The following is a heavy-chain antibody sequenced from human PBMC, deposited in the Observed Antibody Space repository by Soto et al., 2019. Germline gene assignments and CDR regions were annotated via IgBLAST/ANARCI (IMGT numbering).Heavy chain of an antibody. V-gene: IGHV5-10-1*01. Sequence: SGESLKISCQGSGYSFTSYWISWVRQMPGKGLEWMGRIDPSDSYTNYSPSFQGHVTISADKSISTAYLQWSSLKASDTAMYYCARHADSGSYPDYWGQGTLVTVSS. D-gene: IGHD1-26*01. J-gene: IGHJ4*02. CDR1: GYSFTSYW. CDR3: ARHADSGSYPDY. CDR2: IDPSDSYT.